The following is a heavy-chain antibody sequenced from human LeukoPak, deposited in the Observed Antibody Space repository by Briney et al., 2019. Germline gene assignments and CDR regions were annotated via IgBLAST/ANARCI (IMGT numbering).Heavy chain of an antibody. CDR1: GFSVTRHY. D-gene: IGHD2-2*01. CDR2: IYRDGRS. J-gene: IGHJ6*03. Sequence: GGSLRLSCAASGFSVTRHYMHWVRQAPGKGLEWVSFIYRDGRSYPADSVEGRFSISRDDSKNTVFLQMNNLRVEDTAVYYCAREPAIMRLTDYYYYFDVWAKATSVTVSS. V-gene: IGHV3-53*01. CDR3: AREPAIMRLTDYYYYFDV.